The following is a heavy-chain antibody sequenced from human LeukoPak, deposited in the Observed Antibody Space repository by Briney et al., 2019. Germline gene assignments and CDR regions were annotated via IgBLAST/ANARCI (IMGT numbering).Heavy chain of an antibody. Sequence: GASVKVSCKVSGYTLTELSMHWVRQAPGKGLEWMGGFDPEDGETIYAQKFKGRVTMTEDTSTDTAYMELSSLRSEDTAVYYCATWGYCSGGSCYPYYFDYWGQGTLVTVSS. J-gene: IGHJ4*02. CDR2: FDPEDGET. D-gene: IGHD2-15*01. CDR3: ATWGYCSGGSCYPYYFDY. V-gene: IGHV1-24*01. CDR1: GYTLTELS.